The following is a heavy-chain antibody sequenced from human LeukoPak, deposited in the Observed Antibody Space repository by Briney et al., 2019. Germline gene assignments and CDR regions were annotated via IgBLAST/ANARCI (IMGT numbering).Heavy chain of an antibody. J-gene: IGHJ4*02. CDR3: ARGPHSGSYYFDY. V-gene: IGHV4-59*01. CDR1: GASISSYY. CDR2: IYYSGST. Sequence: SETLSLTCSVSGASISSYYWSWIRQPPGKGPEWIAYIYYSGSTNYNPSFKSRVTISADTSKNQFSLKVSSVTAADTAVYYCARGPHSGSYYFDYWGQGTLVTVSS. D-gene: IGHD1-26*01.